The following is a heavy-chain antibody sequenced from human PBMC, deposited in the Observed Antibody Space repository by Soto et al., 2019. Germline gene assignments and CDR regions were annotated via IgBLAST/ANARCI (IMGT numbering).Heavy chain of an antibody. Sequence: QMQLQQWGAGLLKPSETLSLTCAVYGGSFSGYYWSWIRQPPGKGLDWIGEINHSGSTNYNPSLKSRGTISVDTSKNQFSLKLSSVTAADTAVYYCARRANYYYMDVWGKGTTVTVSS. CDR2: INHSGST. CDR3: ARRANYYYMDV. CDR1: GGSFSGYY. J-gene: IGHJ6*03. V-gene: IGHV4-34*01.